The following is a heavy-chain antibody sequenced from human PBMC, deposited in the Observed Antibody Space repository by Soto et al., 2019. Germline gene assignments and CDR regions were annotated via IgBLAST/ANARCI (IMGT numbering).Heavy chain of an antibody. Sequence: ASVKVSCKASGYTFTSYGINWVRQAPGQGLEWMGWIGAYSGNTDYAQTYQDRVTMTADTSTSTAYMELRSLRPADTAVYYCAPAADLGTGTDSYHSYYHGWGGCGK. CDR1: GYTFTSYG. D-gene: IGHD5-18*01. CDR3: APAADLGTGTDSYHSYYHGWGG. J-gene: IGHJ6*01. V-gene: IGHV1-18*01. CDR2: IGAYSGNT.